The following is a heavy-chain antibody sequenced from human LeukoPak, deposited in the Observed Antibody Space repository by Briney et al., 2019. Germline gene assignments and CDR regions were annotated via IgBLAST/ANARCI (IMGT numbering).Heavy chain of an antibody. CDR2: ISWNSGSI. Sequence: PGGSLRLSCAASGFTVSSNYMSWVRQAPGKGLEWVSGISWNSGSIGYADSVKGRFTISRDNAKNSLYLQMNSLRAEDTALYYCAKGSYGDYKSFDYWGQGTLVTVSS. CDR3: AKGSYGDYKSFDY. D-gene: IGHD4-17*01. J-gene: IGHJ4*02. V-gene: IGHV3-9*01. CDR1: GFTVSSNY.